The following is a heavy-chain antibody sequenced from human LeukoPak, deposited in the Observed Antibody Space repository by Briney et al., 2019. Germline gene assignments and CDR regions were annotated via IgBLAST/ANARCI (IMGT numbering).Heavy chain of an antibody. D-gene: IGHD3-22*01. Sequence: GGSLRLSCAASGFTFSSYAMSWVRQAPGKGLEWVSAISGSGGSTYYADSVKGRFTISRDNSKNTLYLQMNSLRAEDTAVYYCAKERTTYYYDSSGYFDCWGQGTLVTVSS. J-gene: IGHJ4*02. V-gene: IGHV3-23*01. CDR3: AKERTTYYYDSSGYFDC. CDR1: GFTFSSYA. CDR2: ISGSGGST.